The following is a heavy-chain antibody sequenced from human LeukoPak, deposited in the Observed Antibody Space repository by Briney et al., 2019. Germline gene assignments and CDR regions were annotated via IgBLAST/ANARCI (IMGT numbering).Heavy chain of an antibody. CDR2: IYYSGST. J-gene: IGHJ3*02. CDR3: AKAKVGKWELLDGTNSISQGYAFDI. V-gene: IGHV4-59*01. Sequence: PSETLSLTCTVSGGSISSYYWSWIRQPPGKGLEWIGYIYYSGSTNYNPSLKSRVTISVDTSKNQFSLKLSSVTAADTAVYYCAKAKVGKWELLDGTNSISQGYAFDIWGQGTMVTVSS. D-gene: IGHD1-26*01. CDR1: GGSISSYY.